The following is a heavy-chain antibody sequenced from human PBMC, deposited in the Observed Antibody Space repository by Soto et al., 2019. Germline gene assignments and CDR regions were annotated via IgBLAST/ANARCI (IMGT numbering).Heavy chain of an antibody. CDR1: GFTFSSYS. CDR3: ARDPHIVVVPAAMTPGGMDV. Sequence: GGSLRLSCAASGFTFSSYSMNWVRQAPGKGLEWVSSISSSSSYIYYADSVKGRFTISRDNTKNSLYLQMNSLRAEDTAVYYCARDPHIVVVPAAMTPGGMDVWGQGTTVTVSS. J-gene: IGHJ6*02. D-gene: IGHD2-2*01. CDR2: ISSSSSYI. V-gene: IGHV3-21*01.